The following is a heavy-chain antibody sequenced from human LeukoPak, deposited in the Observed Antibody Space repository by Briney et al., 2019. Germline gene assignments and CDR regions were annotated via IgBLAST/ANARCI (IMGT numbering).Heavy chain of an antibody. CDR1: GGSISSGFYY. D-gene: IGHD3-16*01. CDR2: IYTSGST. CDR3: AREHPRGEVDDFDY. V-gene: IGHV4-61*02. J-gene: IGHJ4*02. Sequence: PSETLSLTCTVSGGSISSGFYYWSWIRQPAGKGLEWIGRIYTSGSTNYNPSLKSRISISVDTSKNQFSLKLTSVTAADTAVNYCAREHPRGEVDDFDYWGQGTLVTVSS.